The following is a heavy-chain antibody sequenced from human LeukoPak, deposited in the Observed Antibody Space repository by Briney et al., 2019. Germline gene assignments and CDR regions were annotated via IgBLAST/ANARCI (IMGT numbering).Heavy chain of an antibody. CDR3: AKMAYSGWPL. Sequence: SETLSLTCTVSGGSVSNSYWLWIRQPPRKGLDWIAFISDSGNTNSNPSLKSRVTISVDTSKNQFSLNLTSVTTADTAVYYCAKMAYSGWPLWGQGTLVTVTS. CDR1: GGSVSNSY. D-gene: IGHD6-19*01. CDR2: ISDSGNT. J-gene: IGHJ4*02. V-gene: IGHV4-59*02.